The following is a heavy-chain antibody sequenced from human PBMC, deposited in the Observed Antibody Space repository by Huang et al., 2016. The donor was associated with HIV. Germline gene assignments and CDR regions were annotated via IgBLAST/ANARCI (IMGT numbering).Heavy chain of an antibody. CDR2: ISYDGRSD. CDR1: GFIFSNFA. Sequence: QVQLVESGGGVVQPGTSLRLSCTASGFIFSNFALHWVRQAAGKGLEWVAVISYDGRSDLYSDSVKGRFTISRDNDKNTLSLEMNRLRHDDTAIYYCAKESRWFSDFDQWGQGTLVTVSS. CDR3: AKESRWFSDFDQ. J-gene: IGHJ5*02. V-gene: IGHV3-30*04. D-gene: IGHD2-15*01.